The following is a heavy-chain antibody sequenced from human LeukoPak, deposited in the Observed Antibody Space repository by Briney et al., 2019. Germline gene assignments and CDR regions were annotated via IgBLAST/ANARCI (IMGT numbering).Heavy chain of an antibody. CDR3: ARTEDYYDSSAPRRYYYYYMDV. D-gene: IGHD3-22*01. CDR2: ISSSGSTI. V-gene: IGHV3-48*03. CDR1: GFTFSSYE. Sequence: GGSLRLSCAASGFTFSSYEMNWVRQAPGKGLEWVSYISSSGSTIYYADSVKGRFTISRDNAKNSLYLQMNSLRAEDTAVYYCARTEDYYDSSAPRRYYYYYMDVWGKGTTVTISS. J-gene: IGHJ6*03.